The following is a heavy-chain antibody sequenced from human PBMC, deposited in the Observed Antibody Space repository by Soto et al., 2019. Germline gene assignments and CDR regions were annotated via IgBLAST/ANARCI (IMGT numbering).Heavy chain of an antibody. V-gene: IGHV3-30*18. D-gene: IGHD3-10*01. J-gene: IGHJ4*02. Sequence: PGGSLRLSCAASGFAFSSYGMHWVRQAPGKGLEWVAVISYDGSNKYYADSVKGRFTISRDNSKKTLYLQMNSPTAEDTAVYYCAKDEGSGSFYVTGDYWGQGTLVTVSS. CDR1: GFAFSSYG. CDR3: AKDEGSGSFYVTGDY. CDR2: ISYDGSNK.